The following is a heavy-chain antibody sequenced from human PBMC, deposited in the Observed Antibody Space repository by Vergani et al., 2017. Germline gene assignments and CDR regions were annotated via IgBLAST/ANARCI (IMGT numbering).Heavy chain of an antibody. CDR1: GFTFSSYA. CDR3: AKDYDFWSGYWVGRNYYMDV. Sequence: EVQLLESGGGLVQPGGSLRLSCAASGFTFSSYAMSWVRQAPGKGLEWVSVIYSGGSSTYYADSVKGRFTISSDNSKNTLYLQMNSLRAEDTAVYYCAKDYDFWSGYWVGRNYYMDVWGKGTTVTVSS. D-gene: IGHD3-3*01. CDR2: IYSGGSST. J-gene: IGHJ6*03. V-gene: IGHV3-23*03.